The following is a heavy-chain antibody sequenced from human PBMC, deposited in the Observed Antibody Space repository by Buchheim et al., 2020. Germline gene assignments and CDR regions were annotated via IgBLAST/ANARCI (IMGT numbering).Heavy chain of an antibody. CDR2: ITSSGSII. D-gene: IGHD4-17*01. CDR3: AGGLGDHPADY. J-gene: IGHJ4*02. Sequence: QVQMVESGGDLVKPGGSLRLSCAASGFTFSDYYMIWIRQAPGKGLEWVSYITSSGSIIYYRDSVKGRFTISRDNAKNSLYLQMNSLRADDTAVYYCAGGLGDHPADYWGQGTL. V-gene: IGHV3-11*01. CDR1: GFTFSDYY.